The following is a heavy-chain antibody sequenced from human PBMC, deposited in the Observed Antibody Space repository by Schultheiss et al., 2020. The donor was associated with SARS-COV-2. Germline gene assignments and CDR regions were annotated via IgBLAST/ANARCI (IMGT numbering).Heavy chain of an antibody. CDR2: INHSGST. V-gene: IGHV4-34*01. Sequence: SETLSLTCAVYGGSFSGYYWSWIRQPPGKGLEWIGEINHSGSTYYNPSLKSRVSISIDTSKNQFSLKLSSVTAADTAVYYCARLTGEGRDGYHYFDYWGQGTLVTVSS. CDR1: GGSFSGYY. D-gene: IGHD5-24*01. J-gene: IGHJ4*02. CDR3: ARLTGEGRDGYHYFDY.